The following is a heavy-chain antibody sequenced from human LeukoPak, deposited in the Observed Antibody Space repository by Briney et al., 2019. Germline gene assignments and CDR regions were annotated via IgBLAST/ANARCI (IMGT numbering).Heavy chain of an antibody. V-gene: IGHV4-39*07. J-gene: IGHJ5*02. D-gene: IGHD1-26*01. CDR2: MLYSGNT. CDR3: ARGETDNWFDP. CDR1: GGSISSGSHY. Sequence: PSETLSLTCIVSGGSISSGSHYWAWVRQPPGKGLEWIASMLYSGNTYYNPSLKSRVTISVDTSKNQFFLRLSSVTAADTAVYYCARGETDNWFDPWGQGTLVTVSS.